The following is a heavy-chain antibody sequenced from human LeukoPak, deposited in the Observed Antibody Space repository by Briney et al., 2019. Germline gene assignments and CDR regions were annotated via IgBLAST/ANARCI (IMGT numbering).Heavy chain of an antibody. CDR2: IYISGDT. D-gene: IGHD2/OR15-2a*01. V-gene: IGHV3-53*01. Sequence: WGSLRLSCAASGFTVSTYYMSWVRQSPGNGLEFVSSIYISGDTYYADSVKGRFTISRDNPKNTVYLQMNRLRAEDTDIYYCARSLDSNTYKPKTHFDYWGKGTLVTVS. CDR1: GFTVSTYY. CDR3: ARSLDSNTYKPKTHFDY. J-gene: IGHJ4*02.